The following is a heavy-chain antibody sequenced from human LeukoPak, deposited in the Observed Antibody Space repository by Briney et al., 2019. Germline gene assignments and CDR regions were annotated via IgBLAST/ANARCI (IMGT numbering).Heavy chain of an antibody. J-gene: IGHJ4*02. V-gene: IGHV3-30*02. CDR3: AKETEWTPLYYFDY. Sequence: GGSLRLSCAASGFTFSSYGMHWVRQAPGKGLEWVAFIRYDGSNKYYADSVKGRFTISRDNSKNTLHLQMNSLRAEDTAVYYCAKETEWTPLYYFDYWGQGTLVTVSS. CDR2: IRYDGSNK. CDR1: GFTFSSYG. D-gene: IGHD3-3*01.